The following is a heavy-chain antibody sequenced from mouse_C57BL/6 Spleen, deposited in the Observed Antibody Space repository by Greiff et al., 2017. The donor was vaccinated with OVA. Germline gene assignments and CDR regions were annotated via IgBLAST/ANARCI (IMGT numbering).Heavy chain of an antibody. J-gene: IGHJ2*01. CDR1: GYAFSSSW. CDR3: ARGDYYGFDY. V-gene: IGHV1-82*01. CDR2: IYPGDGDT. Sequence: QVQLQQSGPELVKPGASVKLSCKASGYAFSSSWMNWVKQRPGKGLEWIGRIYPGDGDTNYNGKFKGKATLTADKSSSTAYMQLSSLTSEDSAVYFCARGDYYGFDYWGQGTTLTVSS. D-gene: IGHD1-1*01.